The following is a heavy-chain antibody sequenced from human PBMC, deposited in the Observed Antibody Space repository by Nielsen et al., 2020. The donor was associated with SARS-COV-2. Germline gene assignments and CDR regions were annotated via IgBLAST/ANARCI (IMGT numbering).Heavy chain of an antibody. D-gene: IGHD2-15*01. Sequence: GGSLRLSCAASGFTFSSHAMHWVRQAPGKGLEWVAVISYDGDNKYYTDSVKGRFTVSRDNFMNTLFLQMNNMRPEDTAVFYCARDRLRRVTGYDYYYYGMDVWGQGTTVTVSS. CDR3: ARDRLRRVTGYDYYYYGMDV. CDR2: ISYDGDNK. J-gene: IGHJ6*02. CDR1: GFTFSSHA. V-gene: IGHV3-30-3*01.